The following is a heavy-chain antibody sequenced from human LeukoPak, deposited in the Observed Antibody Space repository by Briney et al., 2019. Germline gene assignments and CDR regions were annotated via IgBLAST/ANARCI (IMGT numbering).Heavy chain of an antibody. Sequence: GGSLRLSCAASGFTFSSYSMNWVRQAPGKGLEWVSSISSSSSYIYYADSVKGRFTISRDNAKNSLYLQMNSLRAEDTAVYYCAREGADILYYYDSSGYPDYWGQGTLVTVSS. V-gene: IGHV3-21*01. CDR3: AREGADILYYYDSSGYPDY. J-gene: IGHJ4*02. D-gene: IGHD3-22*01. CDR2: ISSSSSYI. CDR1: GFTFSSYS.